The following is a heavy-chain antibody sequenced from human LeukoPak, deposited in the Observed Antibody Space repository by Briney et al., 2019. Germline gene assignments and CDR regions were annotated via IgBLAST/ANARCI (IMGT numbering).Heavy chain of an antibody. J-gene: IGHJ4*02. CDR2: IWYDGTNI. CDR1: GLILSSYG. CDR3: ARDAGGAFGNYVNYFDY. D-gene: IGHD4-11*01. Sequence: GTSLRLSCAASGLILSSYGILWVRQAPGKGLEWVAVIWYDGTNIYYGDSVKGRFSISRDNSKNTVYLQMDSLRAEDTAVYYCARDAGGAFGNYVNYFDYWGQGTLVTVSS. V-gene: IGHV3-33*01.